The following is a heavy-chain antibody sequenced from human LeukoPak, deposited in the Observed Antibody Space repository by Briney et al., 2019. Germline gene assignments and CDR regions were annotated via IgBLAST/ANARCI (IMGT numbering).Heavy chain of an antibody. CDR1: GFTFSSFC. CDR2: IYSGGST. V-gene: IGHV3-53*01. J-gene: IGHJ4*02. CDR3: AIRLDY. Sequence: GGSLRLSCAASGFTFSSFCMTWVRQAPGKGLEWVSVIYSGGSTYYEDSVKCRCTISRDNSKNTLNLHMNSLRAEDTTVYYCAIRLDYWGQGTLVTVSS. D-gene: IGHD5-12*01.